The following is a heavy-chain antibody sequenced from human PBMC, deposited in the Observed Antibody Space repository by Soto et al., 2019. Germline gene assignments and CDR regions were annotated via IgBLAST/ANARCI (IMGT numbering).Heavy chain of an antibody. Sequence: VGSLRLSCAASGFTFSSYAMSWVRQAPGKGLEWVSAISGSGGSTYYADSVKGRFTISRDNSKNTLYLQMNSLRAEDTAVYYCAKDSIEVYYDFWSGYYNSYFDYWGQGTLVTVSS. D-gene: IGHD3-3*01. CDR1: GFTFSSYA. CDR3: AKDSIEVYYDFWSGYYNSYFDY. J-gene: IGHJ4*02. CDR2: ISGSGGST. V-gene: IGHV3-23*01.